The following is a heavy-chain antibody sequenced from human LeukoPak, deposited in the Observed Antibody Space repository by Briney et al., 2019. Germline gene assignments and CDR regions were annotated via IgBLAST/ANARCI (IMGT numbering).Heavy chain of an antibody. CDR1: GFTFDDYG. D-gene: IGHD6-19*01. Sequence: AGGSLRLSCAASGFTFDDYGMSWVRQAPGKGLEWVANIKQDGSEKYYVDSVKGRFTISRDNAKNSLYLQMNSLRAEDTAVYYCASFRGSGWYGDIKGDYFDYWGQGTLVTVSS. CDR3: ASFRGSGWYGDIKGDYFDY. CDR2: IKQDGSEK. V-gene: IGHV3-7*01. J-gene: IGHJ4*02.